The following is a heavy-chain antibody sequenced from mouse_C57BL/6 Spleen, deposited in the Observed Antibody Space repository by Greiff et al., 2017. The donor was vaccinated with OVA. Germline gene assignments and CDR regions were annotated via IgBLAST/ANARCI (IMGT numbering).Heavy chain of an antibody. J-gene: IGHJ1*03. CDR2: IYPRDGST. V-gene: IGHV1-85*01. CDR3: ARGGYDYDWYFDV. Sequence: VKLQESGPELVKPGASVKLSCKASGYTFTSYDINWVKQRPGQGLEWIGWIYPRDGSTKYNEKFKGKATLTVDTSSSTAYMELHSLTSEDSAVYFCARGGYDYDWYFDVWGTGTTVTVSS. D-gene: IGHD2-4*01. CDR1: GYTFTSYD.